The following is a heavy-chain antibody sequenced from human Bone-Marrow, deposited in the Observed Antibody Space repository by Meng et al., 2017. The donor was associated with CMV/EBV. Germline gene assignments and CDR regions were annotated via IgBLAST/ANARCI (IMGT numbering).Heavy chain of an antibody. CDR1: GGSFSGYY. CDR2: INHSGSN. CDR3: AYGSRGGYYPYFYYYCGMAV. Sequence: SETLSLTCAVYGGSFSGYYWSWIRQPPGKGLEWIGEINHSGSNNYNLSHKSRVTISVNTSNNQFTLKLSSVTAADTAVYYCAYGSRGGYYPYFYYYCGMAVWGPGKTVTVSS. J-gene: IGHJ6*02. V-gene: IGHV4-34*01. D-gene: IGHD3-22*01.